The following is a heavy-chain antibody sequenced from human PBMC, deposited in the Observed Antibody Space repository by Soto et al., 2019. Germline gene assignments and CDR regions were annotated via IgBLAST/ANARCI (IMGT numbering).Heavy chain of an antibody. CDR3: ARGSIMITFGGVIAPFNDAFDI. CDR1: GGSISSGGYY. D-gene: IGHD3-16*02. V-gene: IGHV4-31*03. CDR2: IYYSGST. Sequence: QLQLQESGPGLVKPSQTLSLTCTVSGGSISSGGYYWSWIRQHPGKGLEWIGYIYYSGSTYYNPSLKSRVTISVDTSKNQFSLKLSSVTAADTAVYYCARGSIMITFGGVIAPFNDAFDIWGQGTMVTVSS. J-gene: IGHJ3*02.